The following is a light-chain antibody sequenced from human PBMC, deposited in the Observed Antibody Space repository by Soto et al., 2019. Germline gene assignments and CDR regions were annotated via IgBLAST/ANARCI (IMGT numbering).Light chain of an antibody. CDR1: QTVVTH. CDR2: DAS. J-gene: IGKJ1*01. V-gene: IGKV3-15*01. Sequence: EVVMTQSPVTLSPSPGDRATVSCRASQTVVTHLAWFQQKPGQPPRLLIYDASATATGIPARFSGSGSGTEFTLTISSLQSEDFAVYYCQQYNKWPRTFGQGTKVE. CDR3: QQYNKWPRT.